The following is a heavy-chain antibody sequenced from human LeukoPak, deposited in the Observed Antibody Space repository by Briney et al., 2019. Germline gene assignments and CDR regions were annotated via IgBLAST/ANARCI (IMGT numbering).Heavy chain of an antibody. D-gene: IGHD4-17*01. CDR3: AKERDYAEDMDV. CDR2: ISWDGGST. J-gene: IGHJ6*03. V-gene: IGHV3-43*01. CDR1: GFTFDDYT. Sequence: GGSLRLSCAASGFTFDDYTMHWVRQAPGKGLEWVSLISWDGGSTYYADSVKGRFTISRDNSKNSLYLQMNSLRAEDTAVYYCAKERDYAEDMDVWGKGTTVTVSS.